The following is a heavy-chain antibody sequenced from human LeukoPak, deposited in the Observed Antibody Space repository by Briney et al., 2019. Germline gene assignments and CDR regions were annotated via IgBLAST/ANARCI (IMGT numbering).Heavy chain of an antibody. D-gene: IGHD3-10*01. V-gene: IGHV4-39*07. CDR3: ARLGYYYGSGSYLVDY. Sequence: SETLSLTCTVSGGSISSSSYYWGWIRQPPGKGLEWIGEVNHSGSTNYNPSLKSRVTISVDTSKNQFSLKLSSVTAADTAVYYCARLGYYYGSGSYLVDYWGQGTLVTVSS. J-gene: IGHJ4*02. CDR2: VNHSGST. CDR1: GGSISSSSYY.